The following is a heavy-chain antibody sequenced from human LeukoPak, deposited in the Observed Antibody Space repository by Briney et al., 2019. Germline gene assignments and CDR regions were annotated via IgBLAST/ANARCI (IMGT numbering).Heavy chain of an antibody. D-gene: IGHD1-14*01. CDR3: ARETPEYD. CDR1: GFTFSNAR. J-gene: IGHJ4*02. V-gene: IGHV3-15*01. CDR2: IISKTEGGTT. Sequence: GGSLRLSCAASGFTFSNARMNWVRQAPGKGLEWVGRIISKTEGGTTDYAAPVKGRFTLSRDDSKNTLYLQMNSLRDEDTAVYYCARETPEYDWGQGTLVTVSS.